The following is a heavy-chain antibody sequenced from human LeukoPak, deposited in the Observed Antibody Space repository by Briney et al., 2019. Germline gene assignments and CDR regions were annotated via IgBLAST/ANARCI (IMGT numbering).Heavy chain of an antibody. CDR3: ASLYCSGGSCYSISSRFDY. Sequence: SVNVSCKASGGTFSSYAISWVRQAPGQGLEWLGRIIPIFGTANYAQKFQGRVTITADKSTSTAYMELSSLRSEDTAVYYCASLYCSGGSCYSISSRFDYWGQGTLVTVSS. CDR1: GGTFSSYA. D-gene: IGHD2-15*01. J-gene: IGHJ4*02. V-gene: IGHV1-69*06. CDR2: IIPIFGTA.